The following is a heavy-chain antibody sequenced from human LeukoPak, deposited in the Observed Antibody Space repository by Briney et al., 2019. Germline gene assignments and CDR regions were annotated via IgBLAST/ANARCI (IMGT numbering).Heavy chain of an antibody. V-gene: IGHV4-31*03. J-gene: IGHJ4*02. CDR2: IYYSGST. CDR3: ARDSYYGSGSYYEY. D-gene: IGHD3-10*01. Sequence: SQTPSLTCTVSGGSISSGGYYWSWIRQHPGKGLEWIGYIYYSGSTYYNPSLKSRVTISVDTSKNQFSLKLSSVTAADTAVYYCARDSYYGSGSYYEYWGQGTLVTVSS. CDR1: GGSISSGGYY.